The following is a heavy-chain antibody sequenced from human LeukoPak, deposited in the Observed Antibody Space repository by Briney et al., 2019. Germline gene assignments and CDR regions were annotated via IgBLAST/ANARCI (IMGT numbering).Heavy chain of an antibody. V-gene: IGHV3-21*01. Sequence: GGSLRLSCAASGFTFSSYSMNWVRQAPGKGLEWVSSISSSSSYIYYADSVKGRFTISRDNAKNSLYLQMNSLRAEDTAVYYCAREMRDSSGYPPLDYWGQGTLVTVSS. CDR2: ISSSSSYI. CDR1: GFTFSSYS. J-gene: IGHJ4*02. CDR3: AREMRDSSGYPPLDY. D-gene: IGHD3-22*01.